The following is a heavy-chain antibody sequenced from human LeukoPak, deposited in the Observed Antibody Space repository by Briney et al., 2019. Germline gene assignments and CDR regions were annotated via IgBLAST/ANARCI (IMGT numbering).Heavy chain of an antibody. Sequence: ASVKVSCKASGYTFTSYYMHWVRQAPGQGLEWMGIINPSGGSTSYAQKFQGRVTMTRDMSTSTVYMELSSLRSEDTAVYYCARGSLDFDYGGNPDFPEAKYDAFDIWGQGTMVTVSS. D-gene: IGHD4-23*01. CDR1: GYTFTSYY. CDR3: ARGSLDFDYGGNPDFPEAKYDAFDI. V-gene: IGHV1-46*01. CDR2: INPSGGST. J-gene: IGHJ3*02.